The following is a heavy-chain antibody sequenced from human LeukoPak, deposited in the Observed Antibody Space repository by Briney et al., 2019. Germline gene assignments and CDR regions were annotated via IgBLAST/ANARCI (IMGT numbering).Heavy chain of an antibody. J-gene: IGHJ6*02. V-gene: IGHV3-30*18. CDR1: GFTFSSYG. D-gene: IGHD6-13*01. CDR3: AKEGSRQQLVRYYYYGMDV. Sequence: GRSLRLSCAASGFTFSSYGMHWVRQAPGKGLEWVAVISYDGSNKYYADSVKGRFTISRDNSKNTLYLQMNSLRAEDTAVYYCAKEGSRQQLVRYYYYGMDVWGQGTTVTVSS. CDR2: ISYDGSNK.